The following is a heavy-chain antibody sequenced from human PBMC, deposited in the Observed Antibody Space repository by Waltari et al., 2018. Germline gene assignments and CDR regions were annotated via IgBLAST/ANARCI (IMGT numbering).Heavy chain of an antibody. Sequence: QVQLQESGPGLVKPSETLSLTCTVSGGSISSYYWSWIRQPPGKGLEWIGYIYYSGSTNYNPSLKSRVTISVDTSKNQFSLNLSSVTAADTAVYYCARALQDGSRVPFGYWGQGTLVTVSS. D-gene: IGHD5-12*01. V-gene: IGHV4-59*01. CDR3: ARALQDGSRVPFGY. CDR2: IYYSGST. J-gene: IGHJ4*02. CDR1: GGSISSYY.